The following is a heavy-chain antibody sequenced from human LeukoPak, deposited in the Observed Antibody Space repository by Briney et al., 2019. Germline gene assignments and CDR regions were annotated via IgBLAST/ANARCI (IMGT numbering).Heavy chain of an antibody. V-gene: IGHV3-48*03. CDR1: GFTFSSYA. J-gene: IGHJ5*02. CDR3: ARIPLCSGGSCYSVWFDP. D-gene: IGHD2-15*01. CDR2: ISGSGDII. Sequence: PGGSLRLSCAASGFTFSSYAMTWVRQVPGKGLEWVSSISGSGDIIYYADSVKGRFTISRDNAKNSLYLQMNSLRAEDTAVYYCARIPLCSGGSCYSVWFDPWGQGTLVTVSS.